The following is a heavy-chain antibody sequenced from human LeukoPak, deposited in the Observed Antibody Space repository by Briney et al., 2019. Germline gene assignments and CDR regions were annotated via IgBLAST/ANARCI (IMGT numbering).Heavy chain of an antibody. CDR2: ISGSGGST. CDR1: GFTFSSYA. J-gene: IGHJ6*04. CDR3: AKHGYYYYYNMDV. V-gene: IGHV3-23*01. Sequence: GSLRLSCAASGFTFSSYAMSWVRQAPGKGLEWVSGISGSGGSTYYADSVKGRFTISRDNSKNTLYLQMNSLRAEDTAVCFCAKHGYYYYYNMDVWGKGTTVTVSS.